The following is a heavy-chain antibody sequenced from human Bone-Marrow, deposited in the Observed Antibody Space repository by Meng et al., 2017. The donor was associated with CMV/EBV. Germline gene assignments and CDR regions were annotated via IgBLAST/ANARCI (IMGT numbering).Heavy chain of an antibody. CDR3: ARMTTVKGGDYFDY. CDR1: GGSISSYY. D-gene: IGHD4-11*01. J-gene: IGHJ4*02. Sequence: GSLRLSCTVSGGSISSYYWSWIRQPPGKGLEWIGYIYYSGSTNYNPSLKSRVTISVDTSKNQFSLKLSSVTAADTAVYYCARMTTVKGGDYFDYWGQGTRVTGSS. CDR2: IYYSGST. V-gene: IGHV4-59*01.